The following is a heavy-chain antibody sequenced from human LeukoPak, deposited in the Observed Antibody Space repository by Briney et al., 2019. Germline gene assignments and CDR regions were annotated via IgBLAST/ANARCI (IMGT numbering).Heavy chain of an antibody. CDR2: INPNSGGT. V-gene: IGHV1-2*06. CDR3: ARDLGRYFDHDAFDI. CDR1: GYTFTGYY. Sequence: GASVKVSCKASGYTFTGYYMHWVRQAPGQGLEWMGRINPNSGGTSYAQKFQGRVTMTRDTSISTAYMELSRLRSDDTAVYYCARDLGRYFDHDAFDIWGQGTIVTVSS. J-gene: IGHJ3*02. D-gene: IGHD3-9*01.